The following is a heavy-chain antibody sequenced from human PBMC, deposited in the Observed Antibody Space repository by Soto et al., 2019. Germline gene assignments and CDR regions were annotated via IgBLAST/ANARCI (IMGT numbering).Heavy chain of an antibody. Sequence: GGSLRLSCAASGFTFSSYGMHWVRQAPGKGLEWVAVISYDGSNKYYADSVKGRFTISRDNSKNTLYLQMNSLRAEDTAVYYCAKDPLPRKYIVVVPAAADYWGQGTLVTAPS. CDR1: GFTFSSYG. CDR3: AKDPLPRKYIVVVPAAADY. CDR2: ISYDGSNK. J-gene: IGHJ4*02. V-gene: IGHV3-30*18. D-gene: IGHD2-2*01.